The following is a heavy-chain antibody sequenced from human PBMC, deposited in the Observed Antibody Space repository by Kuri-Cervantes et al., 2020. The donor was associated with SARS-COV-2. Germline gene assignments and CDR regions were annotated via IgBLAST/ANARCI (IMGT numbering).Heavy chain of an antibody. CDR3: ARDLISVTAYFDF. D-gene: IGHD2-21*02. V-gene: IGHV3-11*06. CDR1: GFSFSDYY. Sequence: GESLKLSCVASGFSFSDYYMSWLRQAPGKGLEWVSYISGSGGYTNYADSVKGRFTISRDNAKNSVYLQMRSVRAEDTAVYYCARDLISVTAYFDFWGQGTQVTVSS. J-gene: IGHJ4*02. CDR2: ISGSGGYT.